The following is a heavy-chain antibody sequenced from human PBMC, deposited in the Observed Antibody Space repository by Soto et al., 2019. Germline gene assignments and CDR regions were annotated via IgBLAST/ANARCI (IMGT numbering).Heavy chain of an antibody. Sequence: VGSLRLSCAASGFTFSSYAMHWVRQAPGKGLEWVAVISYDGSNKYYADSVKGRFTISRDNSKNTLYLQMNSLRAEDTAVYYCARDSKYYDFWSGYPKKYYYYYGMDVWGQGTTVTVSS. D-gene: IGHD3-3*01. V-gene: IGHV3-30-3*01. J-gene: IGHJ6*02. CDR1: GFTFSSYA. CDR3: ARDSKYYDFWSGYPKKYYYYYGMDV. CDR2: ISYDGSNK.